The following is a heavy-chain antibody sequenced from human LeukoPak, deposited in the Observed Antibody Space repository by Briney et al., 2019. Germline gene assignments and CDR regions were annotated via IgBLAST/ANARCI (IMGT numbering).Heavy chain of an antibody. CDR2: ISSNGGRT. CDR3: ATYYYDSGGFHFHH. V-gene: IGHV3-64*01. J-gene: IGHJ1*01. Sequence: GGSLRLSCAAYGFPFSTYGMHWVRQAPGKGLEYVTAISSNGGRTYYANSVKGRFTISRDNSRNTLYLQMGSLRAEDMAVYYCATYYYDSGGFHFHHWGQGTLVTVSS. D-gene: IGHD3-22*01. CDR1: GFPFSTYG.